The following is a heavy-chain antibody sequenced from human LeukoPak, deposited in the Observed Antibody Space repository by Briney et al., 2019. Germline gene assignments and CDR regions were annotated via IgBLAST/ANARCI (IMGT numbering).Heavy chain of an antibody. CDR3: ARPPRYSGYDSPYYFDY. V-gene: IGHV5-51*01. D-gene: IGHD5-12*01. CDR2: IYPGDSDT. CDR1: GYSSTSYW. Sequence: GESLKISCKGSGYSSTSYWIGWVRQMPGKGLEWMGIIYPGDSDTRYSPSFQGQVTISADKSISTAYLQWSSLKASDTAMYYCARPPRYSGYDSPYYFDYWGQGTLVTVSS. J-gene: IGHJ4*02.